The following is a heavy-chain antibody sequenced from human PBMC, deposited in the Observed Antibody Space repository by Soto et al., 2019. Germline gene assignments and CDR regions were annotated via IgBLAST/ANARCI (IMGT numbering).Heavy chain of an antibody. Sequence: GGSLRLSCAASGFTFSNAWMNWVRQAPGKGLEWVGRIKSKTDGGTTDYAAPVKGRFTISRDDSKNTLYLQMNSLKTEDTAVYYCTTGPRITMVRGSYLPPFDYWGQGTLVTVSS. CDR1: GFTFSNAW. J-gene: IGHJ4*02. D-gene: IGHD3-10*01. V-gene: IGHV3-15*07. CDR3: TTGPRITMVRGSYLPPFDY. CDR2: IKSKTDGGTT.